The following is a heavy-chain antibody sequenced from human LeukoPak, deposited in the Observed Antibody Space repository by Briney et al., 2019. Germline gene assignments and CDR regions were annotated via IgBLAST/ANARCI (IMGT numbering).Heavy chain of an antibody. CDR1: GGSFSGYF. D-gene: IGHD2-2*01. CDR2: INHSGST. V-gene: IGHV4-34*01. CDR3: ARGVVVPDAMLVYYYYGMDV. J-gene: IGHJ6*02. Sequence: SETLSLTCAVYGGSFSGYFWSWIRQPPGKGLEWIGEINHSGSTNYNPSLKSRVTISVDTSKNQFSLKLSSVTAADPAVYYCARGVVVPDAMLVYYYYGMDVWGQGTTVTVSS.